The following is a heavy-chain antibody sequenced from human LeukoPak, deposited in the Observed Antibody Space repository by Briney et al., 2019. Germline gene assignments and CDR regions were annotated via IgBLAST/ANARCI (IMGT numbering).Heavy chain of an antibody. D-gene: IGHD1-26*01. Sequence: ASVKVSCKASGYTFTGYYMHWVRQASGQGLEWMGRINPNSGGTNYAQKFQGRVTMTRDTSISTAYMELSRLRSDDTAVYHCARDSDIVGATGFDYWGQGTLVTVSS. CDR1: GYTFTGYY. J-gene: IGHJ4*02. CDR2: INPNSGGT. CDR3: ARDSDIVGATGFDY. V-gene: IGHV1-2*06.